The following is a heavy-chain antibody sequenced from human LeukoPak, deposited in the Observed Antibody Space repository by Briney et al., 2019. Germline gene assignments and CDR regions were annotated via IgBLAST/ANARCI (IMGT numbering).Heavy chain of an antibody. CDR3: ASGGSQGWFDP. Sequence: GASVKVSCKASGYTFSSYYVHWVRQAPGQGLEWMGIINPSGGSTSYAQKFQGRVTMTRDTSTSTVYMELSSLRSEDTAVYYCASGGSQGWFDPWGQGTLVTVSS. CDR1: GYTFSSYY. V-gene: IGHV1-46*01. D-gene: IGHD1-26*01. J-gene: IGHJ5*02. CDR2: INPSGGST.